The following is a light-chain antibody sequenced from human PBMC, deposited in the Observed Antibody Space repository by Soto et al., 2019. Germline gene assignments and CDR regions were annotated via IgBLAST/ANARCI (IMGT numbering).Light chain of an antibody. J-gene: IGKJ1*01. CDR2: DAS. V-gene: IGKV1-5*01. CDR1: QNINTW. Sequence: DIQMTQSPSTLSASVGVRVTMTCRASQNINTWVAWYQQKPGLGPKLLIYDASTLASGVPSRFSGSASGTEFTFTIAGLQPDDFATYYCQQYDSYPWTFGQGTNVDIK. CDR3: QQYDSYPWT.